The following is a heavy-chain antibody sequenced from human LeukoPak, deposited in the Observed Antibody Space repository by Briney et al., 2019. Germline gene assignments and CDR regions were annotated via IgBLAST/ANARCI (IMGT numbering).Heavy chain of an antibody. J-gene: IGHJ4*02. CDR1: GGSISSGSYY. CDR3: AKTIMTTYYFDY. CDR2: IYTSGNT. Sequence: SETLSLTCTVSGGSISSGSYYWNWIRQPAGKGLEWIGRIYTSGNTDYNPSLKSRVTISLDTSKNQFSLKLNSVTAADTAVYYCAKTIMTTYYFDYWGQGTLVTVSS. D-gene: IGHD4-11*01. V-gene: IGHV4-61*02.